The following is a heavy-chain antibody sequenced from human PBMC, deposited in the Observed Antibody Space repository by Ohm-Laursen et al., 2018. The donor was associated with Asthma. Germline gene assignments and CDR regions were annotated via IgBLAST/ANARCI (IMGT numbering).Heavy chain of an antibody. J-gene: IGHJ4*02. Sequence: SLRLSCTASGFTFNKSWMSWVRQAPGKGLEWVAHINENGGEKFYVDSVKGRFTISGDNSKNTLYLQMNSLRAEDTAVYYCAKARYSGSYYTGDYFDYWGQGTLVTVSS. CDR3: AKARYSGSYYTGDYFDY. D-gene: IGHD1-26*01. V-gene: IGHV3-7*02. CDR2: INENGGEK. CDR1: GFTFNKSW.